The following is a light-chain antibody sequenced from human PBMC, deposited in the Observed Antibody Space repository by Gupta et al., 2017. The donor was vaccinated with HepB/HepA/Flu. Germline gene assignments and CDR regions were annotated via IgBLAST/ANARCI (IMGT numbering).Light chain of an antibody. J-gene: IGLJ1*01. CDR1: SSDVGAYNF. Sequence: SALTQPRPVSGAPGQSVTISCTGTSSDVGAYNFVSWSQQHPGKAPKLMISDVNERPSGVPDRFSGSRSDNTASLTISGLQAEDEADYYCCSYAGGYTYVFGTGTKVTVL. CDR2: DVN. V-gene: IGLV2-11*01. CDR3: CSYAGGYTYV.